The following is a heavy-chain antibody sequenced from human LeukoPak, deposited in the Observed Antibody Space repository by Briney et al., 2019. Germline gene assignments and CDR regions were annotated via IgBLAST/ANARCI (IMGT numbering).Heavy chain of an antibody. CDR3: AKDAMDYGWFDP. CDR2: ISYDGSNK. Sequence: GGSLRLSCAASGFTFSSYGMHWVRQAPGKGLEWVAVISYDGSNKYYADSVKGRFTISRDNSKNTLYLQMNSLRAEDTAVYYCAKDAMDYGWFDPWGQGTLVTVSS. V-gene: IGHV3-30*18. J-gene: IGHJ5*02. D-gene: IGHD4/OR15-4a*01. CDR1: GFTFSSYG.